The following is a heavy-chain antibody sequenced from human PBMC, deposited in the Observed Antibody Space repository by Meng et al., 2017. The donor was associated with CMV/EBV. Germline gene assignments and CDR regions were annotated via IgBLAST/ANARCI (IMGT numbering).Heavy chain of an antibody. CDR3: ARSMVVAGDWFDP. J-gene: IGHJ5*02. D-gene: IGHD2-15*01. CDR1: GGSISSSF. V-gene: IGHV4-4*07. Sequence: LEGSGPGLVKPSETLSCSCPVDGGSISSSFWSWIRQPAGKGLEWIGRIYTSGSTNYNPSLKSRVTMSVDTSKNQFSLKLSSVTAADTAVYYCARSMVVAGDWFDPWGQGTLVTVSS. CDR2: IYTSGST.